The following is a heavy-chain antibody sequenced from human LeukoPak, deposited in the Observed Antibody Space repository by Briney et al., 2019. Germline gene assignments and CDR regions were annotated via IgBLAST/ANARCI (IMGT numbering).Heavy chain of an antibody. CDR2: FYNSGRT. CDR3: ARGDLKSDWFDP. V-gene: IGHV4-61*02. CDR1: GGSISSDLYY. J-gene: IGHJ5*02. D-gene: IGHD3-3*01. Sequence: PSQTLSLTCTVSGGSISSDLYYWNWIRQPAGKGLEWIGRFYNSGRTTFNPSLKSRVTISAATSKNQFSLKLRSVTAADTAVYYCARGDLKSDWFDPWGQGTLVIVST.